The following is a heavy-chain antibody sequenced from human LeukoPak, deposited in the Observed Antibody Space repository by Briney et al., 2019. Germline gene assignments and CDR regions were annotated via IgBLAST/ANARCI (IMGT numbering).Heavy chain of an antibody. D-gene: IGHD4-17*01. CDR1: GGSISSSSYY. V-gene: IGHV4-39*07. Sequence: SETLSLTCTVSGGSISSSSYYWGWIRQPPGKGLEWIGSIYYSGSTYYNPSLKSRVTISVDTSKNQFSLKLSSVTAADTAVYYCARGDDYGENDAFDIWGQGTMVTVSS. J-gene: IGHJ3*02. CDR3: ARGDDYGENDAFDI. CDR2: IYYSGST.